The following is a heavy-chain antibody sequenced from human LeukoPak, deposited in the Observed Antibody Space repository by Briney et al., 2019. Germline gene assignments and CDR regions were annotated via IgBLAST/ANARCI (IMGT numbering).Heavy chain of an antibody. Sequence: ASVKVSCKASGYTFTSYYMHWVRQAPGQGLEWMGRINPNSGGTYYAQKFQGRVTMTRDTSISTAYMELSSLRSDDTAVYYCARSALGYCSSTRCFGFDYWGQGTLVTVSS. D-gene: IGHD2-2*01. CDR2: INPNSGGT. J-gene: IGHJ4*02. CDR3: ARSALGYCSSTRCFGFDY. V-gene: IGHV1-2*06. CDR1: GYTFTSYY.